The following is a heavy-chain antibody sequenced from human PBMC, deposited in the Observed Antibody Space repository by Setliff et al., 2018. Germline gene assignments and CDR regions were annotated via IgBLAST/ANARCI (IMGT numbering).Heavy chain of an antibody. CDR2: IYIGGSA. V-gene: IGHV4-4*07. CDR3: AREQWLDPPGYYYMDV. D-gene: IGHD6-19*01. CDR1: GYSISSGHY. Sequence: NPSETLSLTCTVSGYSISSGHYWGWIRQPAGKGLEWIGHIYIGGSANYNPSLKSRVTMSIDTSKNQFSLKLNSVTAADMAVYYCAREQWLDPPGYYYMDVWAKGTTVTVSS. J-gene: IGHJ6*03.